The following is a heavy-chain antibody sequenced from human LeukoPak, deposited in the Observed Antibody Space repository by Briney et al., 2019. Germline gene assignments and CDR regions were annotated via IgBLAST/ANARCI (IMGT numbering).Heavy chain of an antibody. Sequence: PSETLSLTCAVYGGSFSGYYWSWIHQPPGKGLEWIGEINHSGSTNYNPSLKSRVTISVDTSKNQFSLKLSSVTAADTAVYYCAREAFSSSWYSGWFDPWGQGTLVTVSS. CDR1: GGSFSGYY. J-gene: IGHJ5*02. CDR3: AREAFSSSWYSGWFDP. V-gene: IGHV4-34*01. D-gene: IGHD6-13*01. CDR2: INHSGST.